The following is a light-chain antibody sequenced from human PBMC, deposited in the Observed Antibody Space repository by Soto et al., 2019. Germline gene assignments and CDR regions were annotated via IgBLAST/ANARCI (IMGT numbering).Light chain of an antibody. V-gene: IGLV2-14*01. J-gene: IGLJ1*01. CDR3: SSYTSSRAYV. CDR1: SRDVGGYNY. Sequence: QSALTQPASVSGSPGQSITISCTGTSRDVGGYNYVSWYQQQSGKAPKLMIHEVSNRPSGVSNRFSGSKSGNTASLTISALQAEDEADYYCSSYTSSRAYVFGTGTKITVL. CDR2: EVS.